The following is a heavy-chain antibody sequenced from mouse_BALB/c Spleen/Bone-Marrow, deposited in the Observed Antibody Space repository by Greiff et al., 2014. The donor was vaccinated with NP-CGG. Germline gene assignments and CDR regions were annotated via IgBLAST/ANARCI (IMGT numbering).Heavy chain of an antibody. V-gene: IGHV14-1*02. CDR3: ARGDGYAMDY. Sequence: EVQLQQSGAEIVRPGALVKLSSKASGFNIKDYYMQWVKQRPEQGLEWIGWIDPENGNTIYDPKFQGKASITADTSSNTAYLQLSSLTSEDTAVYYCARGDGYAMDYWGQGTSVTVSS. CDR1: GFNIKDYY. J-gene: IGHJ4*01. CDR2: IDPENGNT.